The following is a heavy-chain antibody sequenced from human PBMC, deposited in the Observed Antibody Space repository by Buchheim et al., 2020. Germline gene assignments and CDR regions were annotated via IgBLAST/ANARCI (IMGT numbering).Heavy chain of an antibody. CDR2: INPSGGST. CDR3: ARDWVGYSTLLYYYYYGMDV. Sequence: QVQLVQSGAEVKKPGASVKVSCKASGYTFTSYYMHWVRQAPGQGLEWMGIINPSGGSTSYAQKFQGRVTMTRATSTNTVHMELSSLRSEDTAVYYCARDWVGYSTLLYYYYYGMDVWGQGTT. J-gene: IGHJ6*02. V-gene: IGHV1-46*01. CDR1: GYTFTSYY. D-gene: IGHD6-13*01.